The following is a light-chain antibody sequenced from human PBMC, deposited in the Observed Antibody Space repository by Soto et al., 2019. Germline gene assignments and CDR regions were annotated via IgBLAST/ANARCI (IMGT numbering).Light chain of an antibody. CDR2: EVS. Sequence: QSALTQPASVSGSPGQSITISCTGTNSDVGGYNYVSWYQEHPGKAPKLIIYEVSHRPSGVSSRFSGSKSGNTASLTISGLQADDEADHYCSSFTSTSPYVFGTGTKLTVL. V-gene: IGLV2-14*01. CDR1: NSDVGGYNY. CDR3: SSFTSTSPYV. J-gene: IGLJ1*01.